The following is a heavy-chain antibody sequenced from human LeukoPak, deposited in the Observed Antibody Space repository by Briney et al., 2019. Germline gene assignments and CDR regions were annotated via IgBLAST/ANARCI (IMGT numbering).Heavy chain of an antibody. CDR1: GFTFSNAW. Sequence: PGGSLRLSCAASGFTFSNAWMSWVRQAPGKGLEWVGRINSDGSSTSYADSVKGRFTISRDNAKNTLYLQMNSLRAEDTAVYYCARDGDYTAEYDYYYGMDVWGQGTTVTVSS. D-gene: IGHD4-17*01. J-gene: IGHJ6*02. V-gene: IGHV3-74*01. CDR2: INSDGSST. CDR3: ARDGDYTAEYDYYYGMDV.